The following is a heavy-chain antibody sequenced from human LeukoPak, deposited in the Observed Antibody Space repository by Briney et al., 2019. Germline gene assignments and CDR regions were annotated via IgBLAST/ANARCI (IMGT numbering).Heavy chain of an antibody. CDR2: ISYSGST. V-gene: IGHV4-59*01. D-gene: IGHD5-12*01. CDR3: ARGFDSKSTYFDY. J-gene: IGHJ4*02. CDR1: GGSISSYY. Sequence: SETLSLSCTVSGGSISSYYWSWIRQPPGKGLEWIGYISYSGSTNYNPSLKSRVTISLDTSKNQFSPKLRSVTAADTAVYYCARGFDSKSTYFDYWGQGTLVTVSS.